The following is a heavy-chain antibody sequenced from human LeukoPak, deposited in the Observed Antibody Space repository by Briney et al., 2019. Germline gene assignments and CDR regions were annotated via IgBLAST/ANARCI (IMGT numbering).Heavy chain of an antibody. V-gene: IGHV3-11*05. CDR3: AREDVVNYYDSSGYPNFDY. CDR2: ISSSCSYT. J-gene: IGHJ4*02. D-gene: IGHD3-22*01. Sequence: PGGSLRLSCAASGFTFSDYYMSWIRQAPGKGLEWVSYISSSCSYTNYADFVKGRFNISRDNAKNSLYLQMNSLRAEDTAVYYCAREDVVNYYDSSGYPNFDYWGQGTLVTVSS. CDR1: GFTFSDYY.